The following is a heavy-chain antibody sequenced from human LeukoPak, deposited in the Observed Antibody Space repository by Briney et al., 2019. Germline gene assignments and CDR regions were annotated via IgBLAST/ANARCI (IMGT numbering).Heavy chain of an antibody. D-gene: IGHD6-13*01. Sequence: SETLSLTCTVSGGSISSYYWSWIRQPPGKGLEWIGYIYYSGSTNYNPSLKSRVTISVDTSKNQFSLKLSSVTAADTAVYYCARVAWAAAGDNWFDPWGQGTLVTVSS. CDR3: ARVAWAAAGDNWFDP. V-gene: IGHV4-59*01. CDR1: GGSISSYY. CDR2: IYYSGST. J-gene: IGHJ5*02.